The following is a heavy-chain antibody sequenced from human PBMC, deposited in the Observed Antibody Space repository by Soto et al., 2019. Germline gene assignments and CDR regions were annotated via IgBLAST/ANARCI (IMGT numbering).Heavy chain of an antibody. CDR3: ARVGVYYYDSSAYYYDDY. J-gene: IGHJ4*02. D-gene: IGHD3-22*01. CDR2: VNQSGTS. CDR1: DDSTRSRYW. V-gene: IGHV4-4*02. Sequence: PSETLSLTCGVFDDSTRSRYWWTWLRRPPGRGLEWIGEVNQSGTSNYNPSLKSRVTMSVDTSKNQLSLKLSSVTAADTAVFYCARVGVYYYDSSAYYYDDYWGQGTLVTAPQ.